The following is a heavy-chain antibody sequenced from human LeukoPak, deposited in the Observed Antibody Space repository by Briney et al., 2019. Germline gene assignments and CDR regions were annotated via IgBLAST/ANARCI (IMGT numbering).Heavy chain of an antibody. CDR2: IWYDGSNK. V-gene: IGHV3-30*19. CDR3: ARDRYPDIVATMDY. CDR1: GFTFSSYG. J-gene: IGHJ4*02. Sequence: GRSLRLSCVASGFTFSSYGMHWVRQAPGKGLEWVAVIWYDGSNKYYADSVKGRFTISRDNSKNTVSLQMNSLRTEDTAMYYCARDRYPDIVATMDYWGRGTLVTVSS. D-gene: IGHD5-12*01.